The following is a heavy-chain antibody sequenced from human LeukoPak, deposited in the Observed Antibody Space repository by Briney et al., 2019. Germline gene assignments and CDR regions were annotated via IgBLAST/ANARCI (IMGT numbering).Heavy chain of an antibody. Sequence: SQTLSLTCTVSGGSISSGDYYWSWIRQPPGTSLEWIGYIYYSGSTYYNPSLKSRVTISVDTSKNQFSLKLSSVTAADTAVYYCARTPEYYDSSGYAFDIWGQGTMVTVSS. CDR1: GGSISSGDYY. D-gene: IGHD3-22*01. V-gene: IGHV4-30-4*08. CDR3: ARTPEYYDSSGYAFDI. CDR2: IYYSGST. J-gene: IGHJ3*02.